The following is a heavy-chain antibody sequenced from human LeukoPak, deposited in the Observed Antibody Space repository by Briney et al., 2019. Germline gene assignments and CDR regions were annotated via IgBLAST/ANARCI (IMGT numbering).Heavy chain of an antibody. Sequence: ASVKVSCKASGGTFSSYAISWVRQAPGQGLEWMRWINTNTGNPTYAQGFTGRFVFSLDTSVSTAYLQISSLKAEDTAVYYCARDCSSTSCYIAFDIWGQGTMVTVSS. D-gene: IGHD2-2*02. CDR2: INTNTGNP. CDR1: GGTFSSYA. CDR3: ARDCSSTSCYIAFDI. J-gene: IGHJ3*02. V-gene: IGHV7-4-1*02.